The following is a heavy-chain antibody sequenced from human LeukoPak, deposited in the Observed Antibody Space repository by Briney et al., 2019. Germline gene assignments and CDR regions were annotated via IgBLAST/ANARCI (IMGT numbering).Heavy chain of an antibody. Sequence: GGSLRLSCAASGFTFSNYAMSWVRQAPGKGLEWISYISTSGTTRYYADSVKGRFTISRDNAKNSLYLQMNSLRADDTAVYYCARDKGGFDYWGQGTLVSVSS. CDR3: ARDKGGFDY. CDR1: GFTFSNYA. V-gene: IGHV3-48*01. CDR2: ISTSGTTR. J-gene: IGHJ4*02.